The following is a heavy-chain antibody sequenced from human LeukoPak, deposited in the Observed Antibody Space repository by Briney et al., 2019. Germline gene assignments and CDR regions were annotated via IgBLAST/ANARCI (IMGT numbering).Heavy chain of an antibody. J-gene: IGHJ4*02. V-gene: IGHV1-2*02. Sequence: ASVKVSCKASGYTFTGYYMHWVRQAPGQGLEWMGWINPNSGGTNYAQKFQGRVTMTRDTSISTAYMELSRLRSDDTAVYCCAGARYYGSGSYFHWGQGTLVTVSS. D-gene: IGHD3-10*01. CDR1: GYTFTGYY. CDR2: INPNSGGT. CDR3: AGARYYGSGSYFH.